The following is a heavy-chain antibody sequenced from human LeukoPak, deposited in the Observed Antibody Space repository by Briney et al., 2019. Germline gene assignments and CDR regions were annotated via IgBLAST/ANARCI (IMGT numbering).Heavy chain of an antibody. V-gene: IGHV3-23*01. CDR1: GFTFSNYA. Sequence: GGSLRLSCAASGFTFSNYAMSWVRQAPGKGLEWVSTISGNAGGTYYADSMRGRFTISRDNAKNSLYLQMNSLRADDTAMYYCTRGGGSNYGSDFWYFDLWGRGALVTVSS. J-gene: IGHJ2*01. CDR2: ISGNAGGT. D-gene: IGHD5-18*01. CDR3: TRGGGSNYGSDFWYFDL.